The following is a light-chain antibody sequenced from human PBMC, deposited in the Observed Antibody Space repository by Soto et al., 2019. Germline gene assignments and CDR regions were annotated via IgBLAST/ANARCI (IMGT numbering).Light chain of an antibody. J-gene: IGLJ1*01. Sequence: QSVLTQPASVSGFPGRSITISCVGTSGDIGDYNYVSWYQQHPGKVPKVIIYDVSNRPSGVSYRFSGTKSGNTASLTVSGLQAEDEADYYCCSYTRSGTLIFGTGTKVTVL. CDR2: DVS. CDR3: CSYTRSGTLI. V-gene: IGLV2-14*01. CDR1: SGDIGDYNY.